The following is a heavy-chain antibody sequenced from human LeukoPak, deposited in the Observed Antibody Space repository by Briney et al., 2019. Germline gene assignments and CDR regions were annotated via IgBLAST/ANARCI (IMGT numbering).Heavy chain of an antibody. CDR1: GFTFSSYG. J-gene: IGHJ4*02. CDR2: IRDDESNK. V-gene: IGHV3-30*02. Sequence: GGSLRLSCAASGFTFSSYGMHWVRQAPGKGLEWVAFIRDDESNKYHAGSVEGRFTISRDNFKNTLYLQMNSLRAEDTAVYYCAKDGPQSSSGWYVDYWGQGTLVTVSS. D-gene: IGHD6-19*01. CDR3: AKDGPQSSSGWYVDY.